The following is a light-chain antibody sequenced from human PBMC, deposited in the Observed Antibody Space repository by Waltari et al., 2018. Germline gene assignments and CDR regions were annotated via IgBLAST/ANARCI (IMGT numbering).Light chain of an antibody. CDR3: QQYNNWPLT. V-gene: IGKV3-15*01. Sequence: EIVLTQYPATLSVSPGGRATLSFRASENIISNLAWYQQRPGQAPRLLIHGASTRATAFPPRFSGSGSGTEFTLTINSLQSEDFAVYYCQQYNNWPLTFGQGTRLEIK. CDR1: ENIISN. J-gene: IGKJ5*01. CDR2: GAS.